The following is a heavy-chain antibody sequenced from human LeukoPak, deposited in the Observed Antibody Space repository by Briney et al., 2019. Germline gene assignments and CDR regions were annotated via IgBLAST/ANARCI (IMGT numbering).Heavy chain of an antibody. CDR1: GGSFSGYY. D-gene: IGHD3-10*01. CDR3: ARDRGAMVRGVIDY. CDR2: INHSGST. V-gene: IGHV4-34*01. J-gene: IGHJ4*02. Sequence: KPSETLSLTCAVYGGSFSGYYWSWIRQPPGKGLEWIGEINHSGSTNYNPSLKSRVTISVDTSKNQFSLKLSSVTAADTAVYYCARDRGAMVRGVIDYWGQGTLVTVSS.